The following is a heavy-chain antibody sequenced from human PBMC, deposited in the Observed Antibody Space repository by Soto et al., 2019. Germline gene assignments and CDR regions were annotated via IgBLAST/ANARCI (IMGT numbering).Heavy chain of an antibody. D-gene: IGHD3-3*01. CDR1: GGSLYSSNW. CDR2: IHHSGST. CDR3: TRRGGGGSGVFMIGWLDP. J-gene: IGHJ5*02. Sequence: ETLSLTCDVSGGSLYSSNWWTWVRQAPGKGLEWIGEIHHSGSTNYNPSLQSRVTISADKSKNQFSLNLTSVTAADTAVYYCTRRGGGGSGVFMIGWLDPWGQGTLVTVSS. V-gene: IGHV4-4*02.